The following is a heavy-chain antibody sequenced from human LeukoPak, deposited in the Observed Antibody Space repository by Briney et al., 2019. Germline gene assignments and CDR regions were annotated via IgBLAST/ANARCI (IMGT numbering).Heavy chain of an antibody. J-gene: IGHJ6*02. CDR3: ARSTILRYFDSYYYYYGMDV. CDR1: GYTFTSYD. CDR2: MNPNSGNT. V-gene: IGHV1-8*01. D-gene: IGHD3-9*01. Sequence: ASVKVSCEASGYTFTSYDINWVRQATGQGLEWMGWMNPNSGNTGYAQKFQGRVTMTRNTSISTAYMELSSLRSEDTAVYYCARSTILRYFDSYYYYYGMDVWGQGTTVTVSS.